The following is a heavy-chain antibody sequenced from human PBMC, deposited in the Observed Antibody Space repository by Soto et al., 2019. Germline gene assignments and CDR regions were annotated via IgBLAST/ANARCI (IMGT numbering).Heavy chain of an antibody. CDR2: IHSSGSP. V-gene: IGHV4-31*03. J-gene: IGHJ4*02. CDR1: GASISSGDHY. Sequence: SETLSLTCTVSGASISSGDHYWSWIRQHPGKGLEWIGYIHSSGSPFYNPSLKSRVSISVDTSKKQFSLNLKSVTAADSAVYYCVRNLPAATSEVVFDYWGQGTLVTVSS. CDR3: VRNLPAATSEVVFDY. D-gene: IGHD2-2*01.